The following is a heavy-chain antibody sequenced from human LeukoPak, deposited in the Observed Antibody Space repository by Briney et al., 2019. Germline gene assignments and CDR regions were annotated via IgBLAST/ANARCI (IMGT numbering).Heavy chain of an antibody. CDR3: ARGRWGNFDY. D-gene: IGHD7-27*01. Sequence: HTGGSLRLSCAASGFTFSSYGMHWVRQAPGKGREWVAVISYDGSNKYYADSVKGRFTISRDNSKNTLYLQMNSLRAEDTAVYYCARGRWGNFDYWGQGTLVTVSS. CDR2: ISYDGSNK. J-gene: IGHJ4*02. V-gene: IGHV3-30*03. CDR1: GFTFSSYG.